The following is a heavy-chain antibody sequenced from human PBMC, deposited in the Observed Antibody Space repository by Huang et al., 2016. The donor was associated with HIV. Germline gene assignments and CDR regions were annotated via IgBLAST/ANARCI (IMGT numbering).Heavy chain of an antibody. J-gene: IGHJ6*03. CDR3: ARGQGGYYYYYMDV. CDR2: INHREST. Sequence: QVQLQQWGAGLLRPSETLSLTCAVYGGSFSGYYGIWIRQPPGKGLEWIGEINHRESTNYNPSLNSRVTISVDTSRNQFSLTLTSVTAADTAVYYCARGQGGYYYYYMDVWGKGTTVTVSS. V-gene: IGHV4-34*01. CDR1: GGSFSGYY.